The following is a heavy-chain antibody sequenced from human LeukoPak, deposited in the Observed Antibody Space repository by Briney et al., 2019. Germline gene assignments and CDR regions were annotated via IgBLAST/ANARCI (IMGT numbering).Heavy chain of an antibody. V-gene: IGHV1-18*01. D-gene: IGHD2-2*01. CDR3: ARARAFWDIVVVPAAMEFDY. J-gene: IGHJ4*02. CDR2: IRAYNGNT. Sequence: ASVKVSCKASGYTFTSYGISWVRQAPGQGLEWMGWIRAYNGNTNYAQKFQGRVTMTRDTSISTAYMELSRLRSDDTAVYYCARARAFWDIVVVPAAMEFDYWGQGTLVTVSS. CDR1: GYTFTSYG.